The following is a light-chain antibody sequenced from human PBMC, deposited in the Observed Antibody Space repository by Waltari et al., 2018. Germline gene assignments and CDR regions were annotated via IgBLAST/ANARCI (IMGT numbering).Light chain of an antibody. Sequence: QSVLTQPPSVSGAPGQSVTISCPGSSSNNGAGYDVHWYQQLPETAPKLLIYGNSNRPSGVPDRFSGSKSGTSASLAITGLQADDESDYYCQSYDRSLSAYVFGTGTKVTVL. CDR1: SSNNGAGYD. CDR3: QSYDRSLSAYV. V-gene: IGLV1-40*01. J-gene: IGLJ1*01. CDR2: GNS.